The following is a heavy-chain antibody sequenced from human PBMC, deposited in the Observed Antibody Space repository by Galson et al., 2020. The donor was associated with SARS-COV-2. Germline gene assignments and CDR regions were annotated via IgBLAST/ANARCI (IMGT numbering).Heavy chain of an antibody. CDR2: INHSGST. J-gene: IGHJ4*02. Sequence: SETLSLTCAVYGGSFSGYYWSWIRQPPGKGLEWIGEINHSGSTNYNPSLKSRVTISVDTSKNQFSLKLSSVTAADTAVYYCARGPFRYFDWLLGYDYWGQGTLVTVSS. CDR3: ARGPFRYFDWLLGYDY. V-gene: IGHV4-34*01. CDR1: GGSFSGYY. D-gene: IGHD3-9*01.